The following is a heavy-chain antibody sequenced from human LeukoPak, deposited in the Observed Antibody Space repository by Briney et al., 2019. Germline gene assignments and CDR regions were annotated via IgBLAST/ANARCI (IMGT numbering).Heavy chain of an antibody. J-gene: IGHJ3*02. D-gene: IGHD2-2*02. V-gene: IGHV4-38-2*02. CDR1: DDAITSHFY. CDR3: ARDFGCSSTSCYTDRDAFDI. Sequence: SETLSLTCIVSDDAITSHFYWGWIRRSPGEGGKGLEWIASVYHSGAEYVNPSLKSRVTTSVDTSKSQFSLKLSSVTAADTAVYYCARDFGCSSTSCYTDRDAFDIWGQGTMVTVSS. CDR2: VYHSGAE.